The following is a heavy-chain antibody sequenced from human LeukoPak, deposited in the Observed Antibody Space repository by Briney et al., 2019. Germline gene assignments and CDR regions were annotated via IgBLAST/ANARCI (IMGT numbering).Heavy chain of an antibody. CDR2: ISYDGSNK. J-gene: IGHJ4*02. CDR1: GFTFSSYA. Sequence: GGSLRLSCAASGFTFSSYAMHWVRQAPGKGLEWVAVISYDGSNKYYADSVKGRFTISRDNSKNTLYLQMNSLRAEDTAVYYCARDRGSGDGIYEVPWYWGQGTLVTVSS. V-gene: IGHV3-30*04. D-gene: IGHD3-10*01. CDR3: ARDRGSGDGIYEVPWY.